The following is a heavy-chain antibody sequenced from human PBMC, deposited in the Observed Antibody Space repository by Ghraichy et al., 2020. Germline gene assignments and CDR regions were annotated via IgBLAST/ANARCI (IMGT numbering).Heavy chain of an antibody. D-gene: IGHD6-13*01. V-gene: IGHV3-9*01. Sequence: SLNISCAASGFTFDDYAMHWVRQAPGKGLEWVSGISWNSGSIGYADSVKGRFTISRDNAKNSLYLQMNSLRAEDTALYYCAKETQQLALLYYFDYWGQGTLVTVSS. CDR3: AKETQQLALLYYFDY. CDR2: ISWNSGSI. CDR1: GFTFDDYA. J-gene: IGHJ4*02.